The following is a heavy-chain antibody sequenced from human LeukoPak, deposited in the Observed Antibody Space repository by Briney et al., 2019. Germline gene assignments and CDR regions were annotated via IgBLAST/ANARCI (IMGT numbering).Heavy chain of an antibody. D-gene: IGHD6-6*01. CDR1: GFTFSSYA. V-gene: IGHV3-23*01. CDR2: ISGSGGGT. Sequence: GGSLRLSCAASGFTFSSYAMSWVRQAPGKGLEWVSAISGSGGGTYYADSVKGRFTISRDNSKNTLYLQMNSLRAEDTAVYYCARVSLWYSSSSPGDYWGQGTLVTVSS. J-gene: IGHJ4*02. CDR3: ARVSLWYSSSSPGDY.